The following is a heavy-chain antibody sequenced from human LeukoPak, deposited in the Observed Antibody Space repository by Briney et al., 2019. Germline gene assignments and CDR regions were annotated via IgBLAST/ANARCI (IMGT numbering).Heavy chain of an antibody. CDR1: GFTFSSYA. V-gene: IGHV3-23*01. CDR3: ARGVTPYYYGMDV. D-gene: IGHD3-10*01. Sequence: GGSLRLSCAASGFTFSSYAMSWVRQAPGKGLEWVSVISGSGGSAYYADSVKGRFTISRDNSKNTLYLQMNSLRAEDTAVYYCARGVTPYYYGMDVWGQGTTVTVSS. CDR2: ISGSGGSA. J-gene: IGHJ6*02.